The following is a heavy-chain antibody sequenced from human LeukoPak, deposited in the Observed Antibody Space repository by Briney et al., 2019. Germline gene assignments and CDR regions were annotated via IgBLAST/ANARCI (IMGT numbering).Heavy chain of an antibody. CDR1: GFSLSTSGVG. D-gene: IGHD6-13*01. V-gene: IGHV2-5*02. CDR2: IYWDDDK. Sequence: GSGPTLVNPTQSLTLTCTFSGFSLSTSGVGVGWIRQPTGKALEWLALIYWDDDKRCSPSLKSRLTITKDTSKNQVVLTMTNMDPVDTATYYCAHDGIAAAGRLYGGNWFDPWGQGTLVTVSS. J-gene: IGHJ5*02. CDR3: AHDGIAAAGRLYGGNWFDP.